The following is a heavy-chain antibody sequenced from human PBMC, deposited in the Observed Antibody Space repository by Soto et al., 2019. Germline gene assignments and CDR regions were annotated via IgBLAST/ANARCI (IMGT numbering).Heavy chain of an antibody. CDR1: GYSISSGYY. J-gene: IGHJ5*02. V-gene: IGHV4-38-2*02. D-gene: IGHD6-19*01. CDR3: ARDLWGAGTDNWFDP. Sequence: SETLSLTCSVSGYSISSGYYWGWIRQAPGKGLEWIGYIYYSGSTNYNPSLTSRVTISVDTSKNQFSLKLSSVTAADTAVYYCARDLWGAGTDNWFDPWGQGTLVTVSS. CDR2: IYYSGST.